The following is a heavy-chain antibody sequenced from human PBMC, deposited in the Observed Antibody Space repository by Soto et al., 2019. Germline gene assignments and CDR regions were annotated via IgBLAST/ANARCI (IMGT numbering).Heavy chain of an antibody. CDR2: IIPIFGTA. CDR1: GGTFSSYT. J-gene: IGHJ2*01. V-gene: IGHV1-69*12. D-gene: IGHD5-12*01. Sequence: QVQLVQSGAEVKKPGSSVTVSCKASGGTFSSYTISWVRQAPGQGLEWMGGIIPIFGTANYAQKFQGRVTITADESTSPAYMELSGLRSEDTAVYYCARGNHRWLQLWYFDLWGRGTLVTVSS. CDR3: ARGNHRWLQLWYFDL.